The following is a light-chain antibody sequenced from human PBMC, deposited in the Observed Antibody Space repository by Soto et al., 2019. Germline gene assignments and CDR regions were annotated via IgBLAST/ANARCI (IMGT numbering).Light chain of an antibody. V-gene: IGKV3-15*01. CDR2: GAS. CDR1: QSVSNN. J-gene: IGKJ1*01. CDR3: HQRQSWPRT. Sequence: EIIMTQSPATLSVSPGERATLSCRASQSVSNNLAWYQQKPGQAPRLLIYGASTRANDIPARFSGSGSGTEFTLTIRSLQSEDIAVYYCHQRQSWPRTFGQGTKVDIK.